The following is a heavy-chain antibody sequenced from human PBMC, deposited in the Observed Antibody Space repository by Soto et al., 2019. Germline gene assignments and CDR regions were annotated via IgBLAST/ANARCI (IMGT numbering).Heavy chain of an antibody. CDR3: ARGPDPTYSDF. Sequence: QVQLVQSGAEVKKPGASLRVSCKASGYTFRNFGINWVRQAPGQGLEWMGWLNTYNGNTNFAVKFQGRVTMTTDTSTSTSYMDLRSLTSDDTAVYYCARGPDPTYSDFWGQGTLVTVSS. CDR1: GYTFRNFG. CDR2: LNTYNGNT. V-gene: IGHV1-18*01. J-gene: IGHJ4*02.